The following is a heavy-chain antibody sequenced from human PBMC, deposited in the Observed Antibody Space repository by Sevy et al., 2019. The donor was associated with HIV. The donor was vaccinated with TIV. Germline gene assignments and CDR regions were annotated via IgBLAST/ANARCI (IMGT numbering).Heavy chain of an antibody. CDR1: GGSISSRSYY. D-gene: IGHD2-8*02. J-gene: IGHJ5*02. V-gene: IGHV4-39*01. Sequence: SETLSLTCTVSGGSISSRSYYWGWIRRPPGKGLEWIGSIFYSGNTYYNPSLKSRVTISVDTSKNQFSLKLSSVTAADTAVYFCARPVLYAGGDWFDPWGQGTLVTVSS. CDR3: ARPVLYAGGDWFDP. CDR2: IFYSGNT.